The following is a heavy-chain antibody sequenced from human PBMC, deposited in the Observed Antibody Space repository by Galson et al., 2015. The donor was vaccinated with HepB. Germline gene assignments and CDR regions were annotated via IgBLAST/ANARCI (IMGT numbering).Heavy chain of an antibody. D-gene: IGHD6-19*01. CDR2: ISGSGGNT. CDR3: ANGRGSSGWYRPAYGMDV. Sequence: SLRLSCAASGFTFSSYAMSWVRQAPGKGLEWVSAISGSGGNTYYADSVKGRFTISRDNSKNTLYLQMNSLRAEDTAVYYCANGRGSSGWYRPAYGMDVWDQGTTVTVSS. J-gene: IGHJ6*02. CDR1: GFTFSSYA. V-gene: IGHV3-23*01.